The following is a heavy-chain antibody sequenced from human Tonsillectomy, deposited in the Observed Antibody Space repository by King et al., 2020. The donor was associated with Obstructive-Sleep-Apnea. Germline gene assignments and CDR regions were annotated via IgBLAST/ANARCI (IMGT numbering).Heavy chain of an antibody. D-gene: IGHD4-17*01. CDR3: ARDPGVDRRYNWFDP. Sequence: VQLVESGAEVKTPGASVKVSCKASGYIFTDFYIHWVRQAPGQGLEWMGWINPNSGGTNYAQKFQGRVTMTRDTSISTAYMELSRLRSDDTAVYYCARDPGVDRRYNWFDPWGQGTLVTVSS. CDR2: INPNSGGT. J-gene: IGHJ5*02. V-gene: IGHV1-2*02. CDR1: GYIFTDFY.